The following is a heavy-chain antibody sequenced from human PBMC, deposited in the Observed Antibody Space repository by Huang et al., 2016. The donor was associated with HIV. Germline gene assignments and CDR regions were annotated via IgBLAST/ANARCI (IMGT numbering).Heavy chain of an antibody. V-gene: IGHV4-61*09. Sequence: QVQLLESGPGLVKPSQTLSLTCTVSGGSITTGDYYWSWIRPSAGTGLEWIGHISTSWSTNYNPSLQSRVTISVDTAKNQFSLKLDSVTAADTAVYYCARDGFKYLQTYWYFDVWGRGTLVTVSS. CDR1: GGSITTGDYY. D-gene: IGHD4-4*01. J-gene: IGHJ2*01. CDR3: ARDGFKYLQTYWYFDV. CDR2: ISTSWST.